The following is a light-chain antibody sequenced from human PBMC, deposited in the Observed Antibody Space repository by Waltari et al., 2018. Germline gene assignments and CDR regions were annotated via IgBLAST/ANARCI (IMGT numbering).Light chain of an antibody. Sequence: IVMTQSPDSLAVSLGARATINCKSSQSVLFSSNNKNYLAWYQQKPGQPPKLLIYWASTREPGVPDRFSGSGSGTDFTLTINSLQAEDVAVYYCQQYYTTPRTFGQGTKVEIK. V-gene: IGKV4-1*01. CDR3: QQYYTTPRT. CDR2: WAS. J-gene: IGKJ1*01. CDR1: QSVLFSSNNKNY.